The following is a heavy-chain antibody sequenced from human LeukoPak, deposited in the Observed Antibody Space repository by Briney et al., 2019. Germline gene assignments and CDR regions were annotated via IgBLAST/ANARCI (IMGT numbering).Heavy chain of an antibody. Sequence: ASVKVSCKASGYTFTSYGFSWVRQAPGQGLEWMGWINSCNGNTDYAQKLQGRVTMTRDTSTSTVYMDLSSLRSEDTAVYYCARWTTTFLDYWAREPWSPSPQ. V-gene: IGHV1-18*01. CDR2: INSCNGNT. CDR1: GYTFTSYG. CDR3: ARWTTTFLDY. D-gene: IGHD1-1*01. J-gene: IGHJ4*02.